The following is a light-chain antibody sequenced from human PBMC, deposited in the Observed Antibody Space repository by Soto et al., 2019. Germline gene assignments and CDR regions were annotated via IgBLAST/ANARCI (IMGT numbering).Light chain of an antibody. Sequence: EIVLTQSPGTLSFFPGERATLSCRASRSVTNNYLAWHQQKPGQPPRLLIYGASSRATGIPDRFSGSGSGTDFTLTISRLEPEDFAVYYCQQHINSPITFGQGTRLEIK. CDR3: QQHINSPIT. CDR1: RSVTNNY. V-gene: IGKV3-20*01. CDR2: GAS. J-gene: IGKJ5*01.